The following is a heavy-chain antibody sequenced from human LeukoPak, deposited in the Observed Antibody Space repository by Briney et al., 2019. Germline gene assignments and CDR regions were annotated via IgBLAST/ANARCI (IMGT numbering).Heavy chain of an antibody. CDR2: ITSSRSII. Sequence: GGSLRLSCVASGFTFSSYSMNWVRQAPGKGLEWVSYITSSRSIIYYADSVKGRFTISRDNAKNTLYLQMNSLGAEDTAVYYCARDLVEDYYDSSGYYYALGYWGQGTLVTVSS. V-gene: IGHV3-48*04. CDR3: ARDLVEDYYDSSGYYYALGY. J-gene: IGHJ4*02. D-gene: IGHD3-22*01. CDR1: GFTFSSYS.